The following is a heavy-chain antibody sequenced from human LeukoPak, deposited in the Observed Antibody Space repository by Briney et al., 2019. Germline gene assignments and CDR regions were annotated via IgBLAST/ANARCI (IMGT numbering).Heavy chain of an antibody. CDR3: ARSSEN. Sequence: GGALRLSFAASGFPLSSNYMSWVRPAPGKRLEWVSVIYSGGGTYYADTVKGRFTISKYNSNNMIYLQMNSLRAEDTAVYYCARSSENWGQGTLVTVSS. V-gene: IGHV3-53*01. J-gene: IGHJ4*02. CDR1: GFPLSSNY. CDR2: IYSGGGT.